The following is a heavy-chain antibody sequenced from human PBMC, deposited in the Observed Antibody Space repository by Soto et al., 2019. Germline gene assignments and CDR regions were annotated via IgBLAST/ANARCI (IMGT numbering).Heavy chain of an antibody. J-gene: IGHJ6*02. V-gene: IGHV4-61*01. CDR2: IYYSGST. Sequence: QVQLQESGPGLVKPSETLSLTCTVSGGSVSSGSYYWSWIRQPPGKGLEWIGYIYYSGSTNYNPSLQSRVTISVDTSKNQFSLKLSSVTAADTAVYYCARGKKGYYYYYGMDVWGQGTTVTVSS. CDR1: GGSVSSGSYY. CDR3: ARGKKGYYYYYGMDV.